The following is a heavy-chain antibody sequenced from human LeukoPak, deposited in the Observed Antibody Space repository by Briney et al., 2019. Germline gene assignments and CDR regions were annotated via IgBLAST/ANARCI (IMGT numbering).Heavy chain of an antibody. CDR3: ATGEYAPLRPIDY. J-gene: IGHJ4*02. CDR1: SGSISSYY. Sequence: PSETLSLTCTVSSGSISSYYWSWIRQPTIKGLEWIGRIYAIGSTNYNPSLKSRVTMSVDTSKNQFSLNLSSVTAADTAVYYCATGEYAPLRPIDYWGQGTLVTVSS. D-gene: IGHD2-8*01. CDR2: IYAIGST. V-gene: IGHV4-4*07.